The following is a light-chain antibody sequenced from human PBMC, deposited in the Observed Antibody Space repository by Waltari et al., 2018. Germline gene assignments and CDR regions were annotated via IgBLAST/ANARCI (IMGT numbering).Light chain of an antibody. Sequence: QSALTQPASMSGSPGQSITISCTGTSSDVGSYNLVSWYQQHPGKAPKLMIYEVSKRPSGVSNRFSGSKSGNTASLTISGLQAEDEAGYYCCSYAGSSTLWVFGTGTKVTVL. CDR2: EVS. V-gene: IGLV2-23*02. CDR3: CSYAGSSTLWV. CDR1: SSDVGSYNL. J-gene: IGLJ1*01.